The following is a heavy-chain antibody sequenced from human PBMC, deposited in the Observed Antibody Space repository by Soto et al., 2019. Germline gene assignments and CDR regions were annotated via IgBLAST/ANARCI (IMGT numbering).Heavy chain of an antibody. D-gene: IGHD1-20*01. CDR3: ASYNWPATSDY. J-gene: IGHJ4*02. V-gene: IGHV3-74*01. CDR2: INGNGRST. CDR1: GLSLNSLW. Sequence: EVQLVESGGGLVQPGGSLRLSCAATGLSLNSLWMYWIRQSPGGGLQWISGINGNGRSTRYVDSVSGRFTISRDNAQNTLYLRMNSLRAEDTAIYYCASYNWPATSDYWGQGTPVTVSS.